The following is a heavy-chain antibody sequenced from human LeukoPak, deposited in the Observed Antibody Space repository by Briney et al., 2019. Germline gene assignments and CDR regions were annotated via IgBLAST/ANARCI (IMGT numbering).Heavy chain of an antibody. CDR2: INHSGST. CDR1: GGSFSGYY. Sequence: SETLSLTCAVYGGSFSGYYWSWIRQPPGKGLEWIGEINHSGSTNYNPPLKSRVTISVDTSKNQFSLKLSSVTAADTAVYYCARSMQLVLNGGGNWFDPWGQGTLVTVSS. D-gene: IGHD6-6*01. CDR3: ARSMQLVLNGGGNWFDP. J-gene: IGHJ5*02. V-gene: IGHV4-34*01.